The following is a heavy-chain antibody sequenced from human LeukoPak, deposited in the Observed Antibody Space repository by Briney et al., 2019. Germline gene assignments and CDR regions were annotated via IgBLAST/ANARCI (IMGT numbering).Heavy chain of an antibody. CDR1: GGSISSYY. Sequence: PSETLSLTCTVSGGSISSYYWSWIRQPAGKGLEWIGRIHTSGNTDHNPSPKSRVTMSVDTSKNQFSLKVRSVTAADTAVYYCAREGSATARPFVSNDYWGQGTLVTVSS. V-gene: IGHV4-4*07. D-gene: IGHD6-6*01. J-gene: IGHJ4*02. CDR2: IHTSGNT. CDR3: AREGSATARPFVSNDY.